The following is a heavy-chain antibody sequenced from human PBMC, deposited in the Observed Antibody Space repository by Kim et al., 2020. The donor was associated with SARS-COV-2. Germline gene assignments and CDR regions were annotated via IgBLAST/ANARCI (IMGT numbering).Heavy chain of an antibody. CDR1: GDSFSSKTDG. J-gene: IGHJ4*02. Sequence: SQTLSLTCAISGDSFSSKTDGGKWSRQYAAVVVVGEGSVMYVARWYNEYAIFVKSRITYNPDTSRNQFSLQLNSVNLEDTAVYYCARGTTTFYRDWGQGTLVIVSS. D-gene: IGHD1-1*01. CDR3: ARGTTTFYRD. V-gene: IGHV6-1*01. CDR2: VMYVARWYN.